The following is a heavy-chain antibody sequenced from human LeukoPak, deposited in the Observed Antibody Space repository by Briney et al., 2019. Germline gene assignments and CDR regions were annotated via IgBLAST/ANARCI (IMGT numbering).Heavy chain of an antibody. J-gene: IGHJ4*02. CDR1: GFTVSSNY. CDR3: SAQYDNSGFLYY. CDR2: IYSRDNT. V-gene: IGHV3-53*04. D-gene: IGHD3-22*01. Sequence: GGSLRLSCEVSGFTVSSNYISWVRQAPGNGLEWVSVIYSRDNTYYADPVKGRFTISRHNSKNTVTLQMNGLRTDDTAVYYCSAQYDNSGFLYYWGQGTLVTVSS.